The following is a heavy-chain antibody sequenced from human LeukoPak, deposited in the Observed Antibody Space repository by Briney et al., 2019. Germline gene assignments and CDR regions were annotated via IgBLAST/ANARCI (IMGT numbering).Heavy chain of an antibody. V-gene: IGHV3-30*02. J-gene: IGHJ4*02. CDR3: AKHDSSSDF. CDR2: IRSDGSDT. Sequence: GGSLRLSCAASGFIFSSYGMHWVHQPPGKGLEWVAFIRSDGSDTYSAASVKGRFTISRDNSKNTLWLQMNSLRAEDMAVSYCAKHDSSSDFWGQGTLVTVSS. D-gene: IGHD3-22*01. CDR1: GFIFSSYG.